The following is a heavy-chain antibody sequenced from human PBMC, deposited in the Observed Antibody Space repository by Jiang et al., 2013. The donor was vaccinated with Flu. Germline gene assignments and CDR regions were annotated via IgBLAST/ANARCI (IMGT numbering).Heavy chain of an antibody. CDR1: GGSISSYY. V-gene: IGHV4-59*01. J-gene: IGHJ6*02. CDR3: ARGGGYENYYYYGMDV. CDR2: IYYSGST. Sequence: LLKPSETLSLTCTVSGGSISSYYWSWIRQPPGKGLEWIGYIYYSGSTNYNPSLKSRVTISVDTSKNQFSLKLSSVTAADTAVYYCARGGGYENYYYYGMDVWGQGTTVTVSS. D-gene: IGHD5-12*01.